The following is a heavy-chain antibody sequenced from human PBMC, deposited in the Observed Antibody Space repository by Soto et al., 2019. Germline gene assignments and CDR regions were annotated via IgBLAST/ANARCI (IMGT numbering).Heavy chain of an antibody. Sequence: PSETLSLTCTVSGGSISSYYWSWIRQPPGKGLEWIGYIYYSGSTNYNPSLKSRVTISVDTSKNQFSLKLSSVTAADTAVYYCARALVWFDYYDSSGYYSYYFDYWGQGTLVTVSS. D-gene: IGHD3-22*01. CDR3: ARALVWFDYYDSSGYYSYYFDY. CDR2: IYYSGST. J-gene: IGHJ4*02. V-gene: IGHV4-59*01. CDR1: GGSISSYY.